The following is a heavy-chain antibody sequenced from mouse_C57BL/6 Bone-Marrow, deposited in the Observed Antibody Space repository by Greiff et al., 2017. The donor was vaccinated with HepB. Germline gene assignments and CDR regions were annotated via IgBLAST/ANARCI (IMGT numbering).Heavy chain of an antibody. CDR3: TSDGYYPAWFAY. D-gene: IGHD2-3*01. CDR2: IDPENGDT. V-gene: IGHV14-4*01. CDR1: GFNIKDDY. J-gene: IGHJ3*01. Sequence: VQLQQSGAELVRPEASVKLSCTASGFNIKDDYMHWVKQRPEQGLEWIGWIDPENGDTEYASKFQGKATITADTSSNTAYLQLSSLTSEDTAVYYCTSDGYYPAWFAYWGQGTLVTVSA.